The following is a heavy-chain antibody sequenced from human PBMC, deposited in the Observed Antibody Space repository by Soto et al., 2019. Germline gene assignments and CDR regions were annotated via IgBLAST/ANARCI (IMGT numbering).Heavy chain of an antibody. CDR1: GYTLTELS. CDR2: FDPEDGET. CDR3: ATGKTPSDILTGPWFDP. D-gene: IGHD3-9*01. J-gene: IGHJ5*02. V-gene: IGHV1-24*01. Sequence: ASVKVSCKVSGYTLTELSMHWMRQAPGKGLEWMGGFDPEDGETIYAQKFQGRVTMTEDTSTDTAYMELSSLRSEDTAVYYCATGKTPSDILTGPWFDPWGQGTTVTVSS.